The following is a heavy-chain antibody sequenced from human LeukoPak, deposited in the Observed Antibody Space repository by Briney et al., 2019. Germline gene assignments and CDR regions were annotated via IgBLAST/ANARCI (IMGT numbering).Heavy chain of an antibody. CDR3: ARGKVGPSPYDL. CDR2: INPNTGAT. V-gene: IGHV1-2*02. CDR1: GYTFTGYY. J-gene: IGHJ3*01. D-gene: IGHD1-26*01. Sequence: ASVKVSCKASGYTFTGYYMHWVRQAPGQGLEWMGWINPNTGATNYAQKFQGRVTMTRDTSSSTAYMELSRLRSDDTAMFFCARGKVGPSPYDLWGQGTMVTVSS.